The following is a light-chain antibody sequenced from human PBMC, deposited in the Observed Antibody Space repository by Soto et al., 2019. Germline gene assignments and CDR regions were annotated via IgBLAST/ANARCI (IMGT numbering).Light chain of an antibody. V-gene: IGLV2-14*01. Sequence: QSALTQPASVSGSPGQSITISCTGTSSDVGCYNYVSWYQQHPGKAPKLMIYEGSKRPSGVSNRFSGSKSGNTASLTISGLQAEDEADYYCSSYTSSSTLVFGGGTKLTVL. CDR1: SSDVGCYNY. CDR2: EGS. J-gene: IGLJ2*01. CDR3: SSYTSSSTLV.